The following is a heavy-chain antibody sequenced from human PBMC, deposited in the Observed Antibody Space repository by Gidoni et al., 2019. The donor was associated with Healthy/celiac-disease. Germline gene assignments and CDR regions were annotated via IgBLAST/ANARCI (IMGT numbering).Heavy chain of an antibody. V-gene: IGHV1-18*01. CDR2: ISAYNGNT. D-gene: IGHD6-13*01. CDR1: GYTFTSYG. J-gene: IGHJ6*02. Sequence: QVQLVQSGAEVKKPGASVKVSCTASGYTFTSYGISWVRQAPGQGLEWMGWISAYNGNTNYAQKLQGRVTMTTDTSTSTAYMELRSLRSDDTAVYYCARDSGYIAAADYYYYYGMDVWGQGTTVTVSS. CDR3: ARDSGYIAAADYYYYYGMDV.